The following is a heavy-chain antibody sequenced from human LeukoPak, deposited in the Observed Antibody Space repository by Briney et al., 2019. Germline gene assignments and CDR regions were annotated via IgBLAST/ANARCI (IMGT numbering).Heavy chain of an antibody. CDR3: AKGGAGYCSSTSCLYYFDY. Sequence: GGSLRLSCAASGFTFSSYGMHWVRQAPGKGLEWVAVIWYDGSNKYYADSVKGRFTISRDNSKNTLHLQMNSLRAEDTAVYYCAKGGAGYCSSTSCLYYFDYWGQGTLVTVST. J-gene: IGHJ4*02. D-gene: IGHD2-2*01. V-gene: IGHV3-33*06. CDR1: GFTFSSYG. CDR2: IWYDGSNK.